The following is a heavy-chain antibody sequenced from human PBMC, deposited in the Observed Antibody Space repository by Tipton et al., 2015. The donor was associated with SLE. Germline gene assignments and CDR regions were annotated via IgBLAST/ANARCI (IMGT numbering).Heavy chain of an antibody. CDR3: ANGRQGLVATRDF. D-gene: IGHD2-21*02. J-gene: IGHJ4*02. V-gene: IGHV3-23*01. CDR2: ISRRSGDHT. Sequence: SLRLSCKASGFTFSRYDMSWVRQTPGKGPEWVSGISRRSGDHTYYADSVKGRFTISRDNSKNTLYLQMNSLRAEDTGVYFCANGRQGLVATRDFWGQGTLVTVSS. CDR1: GFTFSRYD.